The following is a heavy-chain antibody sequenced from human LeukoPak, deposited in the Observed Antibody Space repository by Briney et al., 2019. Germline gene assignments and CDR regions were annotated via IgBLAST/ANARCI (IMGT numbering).Heavy chain of an antibody. D-gene: IGHD6-13*01. V-gene: IGHV1-8*01. J-gene: IGHJ6*03. CDR2: MNPNGGNT. Sequence: GASVKVSCKASGYTFSTYDINWVRQATGQGLEWMGWMNPNGGNTGYAQKFQGRVTITADESTSTAYMELSSLRSEDTAVYYCARGVAAAGVYYYYYMDVWGKGTTVTISS. CDR1: GYTFSTYD. CDR3: ARGVAAAGVYYYYYMDV.